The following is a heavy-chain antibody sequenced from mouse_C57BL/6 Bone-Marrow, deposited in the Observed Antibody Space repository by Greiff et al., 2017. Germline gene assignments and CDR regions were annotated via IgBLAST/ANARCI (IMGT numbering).Heavy chain of an antibody. CDR3: TRITN. Sequence: EVQLQQSGAELVRPGASVKLSCTASGFNIKDDYMHWVKQRPEQGLEWIGWIDPENGDTEYASNFQGKATITVDTSSNTAYLQLSSLTSEDTAVYYCTRITNWGQGTLVTVSA. CDR1: GFNIKDDY. V-gene: IGHV14-4*01. D-gene: IGHD1-1*01. CDR2: IDPENGDT. J-gene: IGHJ3*01.